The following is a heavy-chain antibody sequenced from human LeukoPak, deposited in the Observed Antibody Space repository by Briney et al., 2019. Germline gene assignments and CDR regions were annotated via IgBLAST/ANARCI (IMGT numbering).Heavy chain of an antibody. J-gene: IGHJ4*02. D-gene: IGHD3-22*01. CDR1: GGSISSYY. Sequence: SETLSLTCTVSGGSISSYYWSWIRQPAGKGLEWIGRIYTSGSTNYNPSLKSRVTMSVDTSKNQFSLKLSSVTAADTAVYYCARDQTYYYDSSGSHFDYWGQGTLVTVSS. V-gene: IGHV4-4*07. CDR2: IYTSGST. CDR3: ARDQTYYYDSSGSHFDY.